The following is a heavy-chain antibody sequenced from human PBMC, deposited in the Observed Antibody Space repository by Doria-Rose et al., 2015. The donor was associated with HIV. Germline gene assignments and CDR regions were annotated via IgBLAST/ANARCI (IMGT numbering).Heavy chain of an antibody. Sequence: QVQLVQSGLVLVKPTETLTLTCTVSGVSLSSPGMGVSWIRQPPGKALEWLANIFSDDERSYKTSLKSRLTISRGTSKSQVVLTMTDMDPVDTVTYYCARIKSSRWYHKYYFDFWGQGTLVIVSA. CDR3: ARIKSSRWYHKYYFDF. D-gene: IGHD6-13*01. CDR1: GVSLSSPGMG. V-gene: IGHV2-26*01. J-gene: IGHJ4*02. CDR2: IFSDDER.